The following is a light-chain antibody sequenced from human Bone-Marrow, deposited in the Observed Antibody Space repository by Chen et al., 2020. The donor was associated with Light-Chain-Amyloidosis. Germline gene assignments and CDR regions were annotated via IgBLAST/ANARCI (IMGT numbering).Light chain of an antibody. CDR2: SAS. Sequence: DIPLTQSPSPLSASVGDRVTITCRASQSISTYFTWYQYKPGKIPKLLIYSASTLQSGVPSRFSGSGSGTDFTLTISSLQAEDFAIYYCQQSHSSPRTFGQGTKLEMK. CDR1: QSISTY. CDR3: QQSHSSPRT. V-gene: IGKV1-39*01. J-gene: IGKJ2*01.